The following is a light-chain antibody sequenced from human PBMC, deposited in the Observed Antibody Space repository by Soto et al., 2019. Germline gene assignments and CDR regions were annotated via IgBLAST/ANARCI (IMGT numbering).Light chain of an antibody. CDR1: QSVSSY. Sequence: EIVLTQSPATLSLSPGERATLSCRASQSVSSYLAWYQQKPGQAPRLLIYDASNRATGIPTRFSGSGSGTDFTLTISSLEPEDFAVYYCQQRSNWPPSITFGQETQLEIK. V-gene: IGKV3-11*01. CDR3: QQRSNWPPSIT. J-gene: IGKJ5*01. CDR2: DAS.